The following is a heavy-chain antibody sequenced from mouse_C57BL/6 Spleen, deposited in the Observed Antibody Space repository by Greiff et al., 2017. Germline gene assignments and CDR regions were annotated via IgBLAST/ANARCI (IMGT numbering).Heavy chain of an antibody. D-gene: IGHD2-1*01. CDR2: INYDGSST. Sequence: EVMLVESEGGLVQPGSSMKLSCTASGFTFSDYYMAWVRQVPEKGLEWVANINYDGSSTYYLDSLKSRFIISRDNAKNILYLQMSSLKSEDTATYYCARDEGNYDFDVWGTGTTVTVSS. CDR3: ARDEGNYDFDV. J-gene: IGHJ1*03. CDR1: GFTFSDYY. V-gene: IGHV5-16*01.